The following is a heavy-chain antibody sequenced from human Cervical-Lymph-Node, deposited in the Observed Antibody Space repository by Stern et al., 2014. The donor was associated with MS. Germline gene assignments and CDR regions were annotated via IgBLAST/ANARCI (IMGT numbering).Heavy chain of an antibody. CDR2: ISGTRRYI. J-gene: IGHJ3*02. CDR3: ARDLAYSSSQDAFDI. CDR1: GFTFSSYS. Sequence: VQLVQSGGGLVKPGGSLRLSCAASGFTFSSYSMNWVRQAPGKGLEWVSCISGTRRYIYSADSVKGRFTISRDNAKNSLYLQMDSLRAEDTAVYHCARDLAYSSSQDAFDIWGQGTMVAVSS. V-gene: IGHV3-21*01. D-gene: IGHD6-6*01.